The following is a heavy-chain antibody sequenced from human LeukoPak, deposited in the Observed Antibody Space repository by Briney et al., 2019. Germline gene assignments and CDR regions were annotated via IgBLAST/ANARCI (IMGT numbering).Heavy chain of an antibody. CDR1: GGSISSSSHY. J-gene: IGHJ4*02. V-gene: IGHV4-39*01. CDR3: VRRQFCSGTSCSLDY. CDR2: IYYSGTT. D-gene: IGHD2-2*01. Sequence: PSETLSLTCTVSGGSISSSSHYWGWLRQPPGKGLEWIGSIYYSGTTYYNPSLKSRVTISVDTSKNQFSLNLSSVTAADTAVYYCVRRQFCSGTSCSLDYWGQGTLVTVSS.